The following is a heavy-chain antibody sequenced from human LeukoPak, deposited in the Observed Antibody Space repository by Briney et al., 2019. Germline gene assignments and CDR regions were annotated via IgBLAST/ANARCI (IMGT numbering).Heavy chain of an antibody. CDR1: GYTFTSYA. Sequence: ASVKVSCKASGYTFTSYAMHWVRQAPGQRLEWMGWINAGNGNTKYSQEFQGRVTITRDTSASTAYMELSSLRSEDMAVYYCARESVTLDYYGSGSYPFDYWGQGTLVTVSS. CDR2: INAGNGNT. J-gene: IGHJ4*02. V-gene: IGHV1-3*03. D-gene: IGHD3-10*01. CDR3: ARESVTLDYYGSGSYPFDY.